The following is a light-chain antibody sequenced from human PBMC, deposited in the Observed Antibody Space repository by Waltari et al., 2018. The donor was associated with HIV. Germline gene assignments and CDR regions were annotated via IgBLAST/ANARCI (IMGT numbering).Light chain of an antibody. V-gene: IGKV3-20*01. CDR2: GAS. CDR1: QSVSSSY. J-gene: IGKJ5*01. CDR3: QQYSGSRPIT. Sequence: EIVLTQSPATLSLSPGERATLSCRASQSVSSSYLAWYQQKPGQAPRLLIYGASSRATGIPDRFSGSGSGTDFTLTISRLEPEDFAVYFCQQYSGSRPITFGQGTRLEIK.